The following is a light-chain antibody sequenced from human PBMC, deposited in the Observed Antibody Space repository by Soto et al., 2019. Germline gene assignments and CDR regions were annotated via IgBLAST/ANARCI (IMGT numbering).Light chain of an antibody. V-gene: IGKV1-9*01. CDR1: QGISSY. J-gene: IGKJ5*01. CDR2: DAS. Sequence: IQLTQSPSSLSASVGDRVTITCRASQGISSYLGWYQQKPGKAPNLLIYDASTLHSGVPSRFSGGGSGTDFTLTISSLQPEDFATYYCQQLHGYPITFGQGTRLEI. CDR3: QQLHGYPIT.